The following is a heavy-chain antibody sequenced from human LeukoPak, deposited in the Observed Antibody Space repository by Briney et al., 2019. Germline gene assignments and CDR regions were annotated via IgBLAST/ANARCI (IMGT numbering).Heavy chain of an antibody. D-gene: IGHD5-18*01. V-gene: IGHV3-23*01. J-gene: IGHJ4*02. CDR1: GFTFSREA. Sequence: SGGSLRLSCAASGFTFSREAMSWVRQAPGKGLEWVSAISSSSDTHLYADSVKGRFTISRDNSKNTVYLQMNSLRAEDTAVYFCARHDSFIPYRGQGSLVTVSS. CDR2: ISSSSDTH. CDR3: ARHDSFIPY.